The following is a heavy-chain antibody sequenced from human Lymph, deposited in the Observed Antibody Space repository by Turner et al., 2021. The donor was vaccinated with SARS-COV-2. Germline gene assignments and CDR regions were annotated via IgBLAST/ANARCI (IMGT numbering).Heavy chain of an antibody. CDR1: GYTFTIYW. J-gene: IGHJ4*02. CDR2: IYPCDSDT. Sequence: EVQLVQSGAEVKKPGESLKISCKGSGYTFTIYWIGWVRQVPGRGLEWMGIIYPCDSDTRYSPSFQGQVTISADRSISTAYLQWSSLKASDTAMYYCERREWGGSLGHIDYWGQGTLVTVSS. V-gene: IGHV5-51*01. CDR3: ERREWGGSLGHIDY. D-gene: IGHD3-3*01.